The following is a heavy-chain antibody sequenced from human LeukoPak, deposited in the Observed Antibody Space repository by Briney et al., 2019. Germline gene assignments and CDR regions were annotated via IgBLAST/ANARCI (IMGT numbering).Heavy chain of an antibody. J-gene: IGHJ4*02. CDR2: INSDGSST. D-gene: IGHD3/OR15-3a*01. V-gene: IGHV3-74*01. CDR3: AKDLSFGTDWPYFDS. Sequence: GGSLRLSCAASGFTFSSYWMHWVRQAPGKGLVWVSRINSDGSSTSYADSVKGRFTISRDNSKNTLYLQMNSLRRDDTAVYYCAKDLSFGTDWPYFDSRGQGTLVTVSS. CDR1: GFTFSSYW.